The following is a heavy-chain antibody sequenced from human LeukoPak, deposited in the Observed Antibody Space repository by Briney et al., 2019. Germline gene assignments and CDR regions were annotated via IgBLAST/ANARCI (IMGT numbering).Heavy chain of an antibody. V-gene: IGHV1-2*02. CDR3: ATSSGYSSRWGAFDI. Sequence: ASVKVSCKASGYTFTVYYMHWVRQAPGQGLEWMGWMNPDSGGTDYAQKFQGRVTMTRGTSISTAYMVMSGLTSDDTATYYCATSSGYSSRWGAFDIWGQGTMVTVSS. J-gene: IGHJ3*02. D-gene: IGHD2-21*01. CDR2: MNPDSGGT. CDR1: GYTFTVYY.